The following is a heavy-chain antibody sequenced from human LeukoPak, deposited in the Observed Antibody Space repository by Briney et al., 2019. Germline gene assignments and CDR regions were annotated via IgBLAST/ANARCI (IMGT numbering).Heavy chain of an antibody. CDR2: MNPNSGQT. J-gene: IGHJ3*02. CDR1: GYTFTSYD. D-gene: IGHD3-3*02. V-gene: IGHV1-8*01. CDR3: ARTNIGIFGVDAFDI. Sequence: ASVKVSCKASGYTFTSYDINWVRQAPGQGLEWMGWMNPNSGQTGSAQNFQGRLTMTRNTSISTAYMELSSLRSEDTAVYYCARTNIGIFGVDAFDIWGQGTMVTVSS.